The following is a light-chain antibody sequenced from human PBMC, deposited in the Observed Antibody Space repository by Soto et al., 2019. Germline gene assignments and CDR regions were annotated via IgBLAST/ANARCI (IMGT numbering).Light chain of an antibody. Sequence: EIVLTQSPGTLSLSPGERAILSCRASQSVSSSYLAWYQQKPGQAPRLLIYGASSRATGIPDRFSGSGSGTDFTHTISRLEPEDFAVYYCQQYGSSPLFTFGPGTKVDIK. CDR3: QQYGSSPLFT. CDR1: QSVSSSY. V-gene: IGKV3-20*01. J-gene: IGKJ3*01. CDR2: GAS.